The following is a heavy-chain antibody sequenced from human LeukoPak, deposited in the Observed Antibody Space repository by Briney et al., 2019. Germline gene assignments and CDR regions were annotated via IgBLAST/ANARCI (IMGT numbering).Heavy chain of an antibody. Sequence: GGSLRLSCAASGFTFSAYDMNWVRQAPGKGLEWVSYISRDSAFVYYADSVKGRLTISRDNAKNSLYLQMESLRGEDTAVYYCARDDASTARESGMDVWGIGTTVTVSS. J-gene: IGHJ6*04. CDR3: ARDDASTARESGMDV. D-gene: IGHD6-6*01. V-gene: IGHV3-21*01. CDR2: ISRDSAFV. CDR1: GFTFSAYD.